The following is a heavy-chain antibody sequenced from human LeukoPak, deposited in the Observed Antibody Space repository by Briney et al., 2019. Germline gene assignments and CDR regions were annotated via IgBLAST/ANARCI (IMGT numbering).Heavy chain of an antibody. J-gene: IGHJ4*02. Sequence: GGSLTLSCAASGFTLSDYYMDWVRQAPGKGLEWLGRTRNKANSYTTEYAVSVKGRVTISRDASKSSLYLQMNSLKAEDTAMYYCSRALYYDRSTYCNDYWGQGTLVTVSS. D-gene: IGHD3-22*01. CDR1: GFTLSDYY. V-gene: IGHV3-72*01. CDR3: SRALYYDRSTYCNDY. CDR2: TRNKANSYTT.